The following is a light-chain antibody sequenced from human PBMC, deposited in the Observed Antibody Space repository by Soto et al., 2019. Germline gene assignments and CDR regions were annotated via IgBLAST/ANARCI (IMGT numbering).Light chain of an antibody. CDR1: SSDVGGYNY. CDR2: AVN. J-gene: IGLJ1*01. V-gene: IGLV2-14*01. Sequence: QSALTQPASVSGSPGQSITISCTGTSSDVGGYNYVSWYQQHPGKAPKLMIYAVNNRPSGVSNRFSGSKSGNTASLTISGLQAEDEADYYCSSYTSSSTSYVFGTGTKLTVL. CDR3: SSYTSSSTSYV.